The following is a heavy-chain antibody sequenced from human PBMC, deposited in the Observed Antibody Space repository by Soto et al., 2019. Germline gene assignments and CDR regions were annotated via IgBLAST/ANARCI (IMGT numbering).Heavy chain of an antibody. J-gene: IGHJ4*02. CDR2: IYWDDAK. CDR3: ARLFGGYFDY. Sequence: QITLKESGPTLVKPTQTLTLTCTFSGFSLTTSGVGVAWIRQPPGKALEWLALIYWDDAKRYSPSLKSRLTITKDTSKNHVVLIMTNMDPVDTATYYCARLFGGYFDYWGQGTLVTVSS. V-gene: IGHV2-5*02. D-gene: IGHD3-16*01. CDR1: GFSLTTSGVG.